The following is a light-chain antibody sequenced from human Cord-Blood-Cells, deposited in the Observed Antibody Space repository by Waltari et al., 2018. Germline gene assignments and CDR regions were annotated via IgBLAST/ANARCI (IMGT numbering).Light chain of an antibody. CDR2: GAS. J-gene: IGKJ2*01. Sequence: DIVLTKSPGTLSLPPGERATLSCRASQSVSSNYLAWYQQKPGQAPQPLIFGASSRATGIPDRFSGSGSGTDFTLTISRLEPEDFAVYYCQQYGSSPYTFGQGTKLEIK. CDR1: QSVSSNY. CDR3: QQYGSSPYT. V-gene: IGKV3-20*01.